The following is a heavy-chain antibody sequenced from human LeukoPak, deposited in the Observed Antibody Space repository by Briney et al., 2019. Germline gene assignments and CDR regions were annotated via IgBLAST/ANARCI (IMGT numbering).Heavy chain of an antibody. D-gene: IGHD2-21*01. Sequence: SETLSLTCAVSGDSIINNDLTWVCIRQSPGRDLEWIGSIFKSGNTFYNMSLKSRVTISVDTCKNEFTLSLTSVTAADTAVYYLCGTEIRPCCGLWGQGTLVTVSS. V-gene: IGHV4-39*01. CDR3: CGTEIRPCCGL. J-gene: IGHJ4*02. CDR1: GDSIINNDLT. CDR2: IFKSGNT.